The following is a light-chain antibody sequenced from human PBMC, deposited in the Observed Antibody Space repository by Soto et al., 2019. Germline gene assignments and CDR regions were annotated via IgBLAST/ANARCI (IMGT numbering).Light chain of an antibody. Sequence: QSALTQPASVSGSPGQSITISCTGTNNDVGGYNYVSWYHQFPGEAPRLVIYDVSHRPSGVSDRLSGSRSGNTASLTISGLQAEDEADYYCTSFTGGNIPYVLGTGTKVTVL. V-gene: IGLV2-14*03. CDR2: DVS. J-gene: IGLJ1*01. CDR3: TSFTGGNIPYV. CDR1: NNDVGGYNY.